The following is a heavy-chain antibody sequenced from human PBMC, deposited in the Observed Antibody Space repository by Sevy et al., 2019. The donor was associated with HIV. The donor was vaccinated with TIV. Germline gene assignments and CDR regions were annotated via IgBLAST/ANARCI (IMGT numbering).Heavy chain of an antibody. CDR3: ARDSSGYSGYDHFDY. Sequence: GGSLRLSCAASGFTFSDYYMSWIRQAPGKGLEWVSYISSSGSTIYYADSVKGRFTISRDNAKNSLYLQMNSLRAGDTAVYYCARDSSGYSGYDHFDYWGQGTLVTVSS. D-gene: IGHD5-12*01. CDR2: ISSSGSTI. CDR1: GFTFSDYY. J-gene: IGHJ4*02. V-gene: IGHV3-11*01.